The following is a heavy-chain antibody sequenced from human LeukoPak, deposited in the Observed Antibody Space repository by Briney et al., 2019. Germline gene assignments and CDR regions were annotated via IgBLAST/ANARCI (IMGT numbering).Heavy chain of an antibody. CDR3: ARDCSGWLSWFDP. V-gene: IGHV1-2*02. J-gene: IGHJ5*02. Sequence: ASVKVSCKASGYTFTGYYMHWVRQAPGQGLEWMGWINLNSGGTNYAQKFQGRVTMTRDTSISTAYMELSRLRSDDTAVYYCARDCSGWLSWFDPWGQGTLVTVSS. D-gene: IGHD6-19*01. CDR1: GYTFTGYY. CDR2: INLNSGGT.